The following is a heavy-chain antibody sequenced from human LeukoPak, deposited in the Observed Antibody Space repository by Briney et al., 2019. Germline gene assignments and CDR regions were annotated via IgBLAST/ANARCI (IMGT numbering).Heavy chain of an antibody. J-gene: IGHJ4*02. Sequence: ASVKVSCKASGGTFSSYAISWVRQAPGQGLEWMGGIIPIFGTANYAQKFQGRVTITADESTSTAYMELSSLRSEDTAVHYCARSPYYDSSGYYYFFAWDYWGQGTLVTVSS. CDR2: IIPIFGTA. CDR1: GGTFSSYA. CDR3: ARSPYYDSSGYYYFFAWDY. V-gene: IGHV1-69*13. D-gene: IGHD3-22*01.